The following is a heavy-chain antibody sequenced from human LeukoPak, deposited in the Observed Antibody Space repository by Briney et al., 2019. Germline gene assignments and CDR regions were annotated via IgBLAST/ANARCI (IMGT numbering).Heavy chain of an antibody. CDR2: IKTDGSST. D-gene: IGHD2-21*02. V-gene: IGHV3-74*01. Sequence: GGSLRLSCAASGFTFSSSLMHWVRQAPGKGLIWVSRIKTDGSSTSYADSVKGRFTISRDNAKNTLYLQMNSLRAEDTAVYYCVVAYCGGDCSHWGQGTLVTVSS. J-gene: IGHJ4*02. CDR1: GFTFSSSL. CDR3: VVAYCGGDCSH.